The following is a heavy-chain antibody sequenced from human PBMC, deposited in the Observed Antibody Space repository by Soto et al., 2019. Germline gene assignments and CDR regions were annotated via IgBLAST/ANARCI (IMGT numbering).Heavy chain of an antibody. CDR2: IKSKTDGGTT. CDR1: GFTFSNAW. CDR3: TTDSGSYTEIPIDY. V-gene: IGHV3-15*01. D-gene: IGHD1-26*01. Sequence: GGSLRLSCAASGFTFSNAWMSWVRQAPGKGLEWVGRIKSKTDGGTTDYAAPVKGRFTISRDDSKNTLYLQMNSLKTEDTAVYYCTTDSGSYTEIPIDYWGQGTLVTVSS. J-gene: IGHJ4*02.